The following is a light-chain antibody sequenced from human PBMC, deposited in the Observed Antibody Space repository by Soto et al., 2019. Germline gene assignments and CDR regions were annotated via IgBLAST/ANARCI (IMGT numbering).Light chain of an antibody. CDR2: GAS. V-gene: IGKV3-20*01. Sequence: ESVLTQSPGTLSLPAGERATLSCRASQTVSNNYLAWYQQRPGQTPTVLMYGASTRATGVPDRFSGSGSGTDFTLTISRLEPGVSAVYYCLQYDASPTFGQRTKVEIK. CDR3: LQYDASPT. J-gene: IGKJ1*01. CDR1: QTVSNNY.